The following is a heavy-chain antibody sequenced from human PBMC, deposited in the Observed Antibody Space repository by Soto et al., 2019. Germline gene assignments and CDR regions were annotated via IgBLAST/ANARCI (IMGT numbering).Heavy chain of an antibody. Sequence: EVQLLESGGGLVQPGGSLRLSCAASGFTFSSYAMSWVRQAPGKGLEWVSVISGSGGSTYYADSVKGRFTISRDNSKNTLYLQMNSLRAEDTSVYYCAKDQLAVAGLNWFDPWGQGTLVTVSS. V-gene: IGHV3-23*01. CDR3: AKDQLAVAGLNWFDP. CDR2: ISGSGGST. CDR1: GFTFSSYA. J-gene: IGHJ5*02. D-gene: IGHD6-19*01.